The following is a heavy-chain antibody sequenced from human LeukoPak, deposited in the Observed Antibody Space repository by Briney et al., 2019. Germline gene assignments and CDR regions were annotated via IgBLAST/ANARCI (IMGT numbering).Heavy chain of an antibody. Sequence: GESLKISCKGSGYSFTSYWIGWVRQMPGKGVELMVIIYPGDSDTRYSPSFQGQVTISADKSISTAYLQWSSLKASDTAMYYCARRLTWFGEYVFDPWGQGTLVTVSS. CDR1: GYSFTSYW. J-gene: IGHJ5*02. CDR2: IYPGDSDT. V-gene: IGHV5-51*01. CDR3: ARRLTWFGEYVFDP. D-gene: IGHD3-10*01.